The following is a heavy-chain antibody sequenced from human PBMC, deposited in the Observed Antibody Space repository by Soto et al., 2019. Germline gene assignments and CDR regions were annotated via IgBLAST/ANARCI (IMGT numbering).Heavy chain of an antibody. D-gene: IGHD3-22*01. CDR1: GYPFTGYY. CDR2: INPNSGGT. CDR3: ARWSLGDAESSGYPTGWFDT. V-gene: IGHV1-2*02. J-gene: IGHJ5*01. Sequence: DSVQASCKASGYPFTGYYMHWVRPAPGQGLAWMGWINPNSGGTNYAQKFQGRVTMTRDTSISTAYMELSRLRSDDTAVYSCARWSLGDAESSGYPTGWFDTWGNRSLVT.